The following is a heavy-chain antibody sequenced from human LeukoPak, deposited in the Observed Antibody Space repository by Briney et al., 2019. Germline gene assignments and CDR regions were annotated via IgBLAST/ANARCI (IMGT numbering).Heavy chain of an antibody. CDR2: INTNTATP. CDR1: GYTFTHYA. Sequence: ASVKVSCKASGYTFTHYAINWVRQAPGQGLEWMGWINTNTATPMYAQGFSGRFVFSLDVSDSTAYLHINSLEAGDTAVYYCARDPTRSPGGGFFSPLGYWGQGSLATVSS. CDR3: ARDPTRSPGGGFFSPLGY. V-gene: IGHV7-4-1*02. J-gene: IGHJ4*02. D-gene: IGHD3-22*01.